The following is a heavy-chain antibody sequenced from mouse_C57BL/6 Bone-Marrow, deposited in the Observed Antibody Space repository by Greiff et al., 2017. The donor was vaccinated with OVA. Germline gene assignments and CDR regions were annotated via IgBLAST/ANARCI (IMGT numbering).Heavy chain of an antibody. V-gene: IGHV1-47*01. CDR1: GYTFTTYP. J-gene: IGHJ3*01. D-gene: IGHD2-10*01. Sequence: VHLVESGAELVKPGASVKMSCKASGYTFTTYPIEWMKQNHGKSLEWIGNFHPYNDDTKYNEKFKGKATLTVEKSSSTVYLELSRLTSDNSAVYCCARRAYYGNYWFAYWGQGTLVTVSA. CDR3: ARRAYYGNYWFAY. CDR2: FHPYNDDT.